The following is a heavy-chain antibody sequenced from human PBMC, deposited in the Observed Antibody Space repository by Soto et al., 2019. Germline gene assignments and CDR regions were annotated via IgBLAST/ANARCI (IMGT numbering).Heavy chain of an antibody. CDR3: AREWRDYYFDY. J-gene: IGHJ4*02. Sequence: PSETLSLTCTVSGGSITSSSYYWGWIRQPPGKGLEWIGSIYYSGSTYYNPSLKSRVTISVDTSKNQFSLKLSSVTAADTAVYYCAREWRDYYFDYWGQGTLVTVSS. V-gene: IGHV4-39*07. CDR2: IYYSGST. CDR1: GGSITSSSYY.